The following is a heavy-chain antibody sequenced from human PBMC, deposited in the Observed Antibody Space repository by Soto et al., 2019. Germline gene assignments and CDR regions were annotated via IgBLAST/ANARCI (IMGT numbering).Heavy chain of an antibody. D-gene: IGHD3-16*02. J-gene: IGHJ4*02. V-gene: IGHV3-30*18. CDR3: AKAYYIWWTYRESDYLHY. CDR2: ISSGGSHT. CDR1: GFTFSNYD. Sequence: QVQLVESGGGVVQPGRSLRLSCAASGFTFSNYDIHWVRQAPDKGLEWVAVISSGGSHTYYADSVKGRFTISRDNSKNHLDLQMNSVRPEDTAVYYCAKAYYIWWTYRESDYLHYWGQGTLVTVSS.